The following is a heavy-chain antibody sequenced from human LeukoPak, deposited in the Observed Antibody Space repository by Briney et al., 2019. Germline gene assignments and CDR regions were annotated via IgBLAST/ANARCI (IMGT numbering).Heavy chain of an antibody. D-gene: IGHD3-22*01. J-gene: IGHJ4*02. CDR3: ARTYYDSSGYYYLFDY. V-gene: IGHV4-34*09. CDR1: GGSFSGYY. CDR2: INHSGST. Sequence: SETLSLTCAVYGGSFSGYYWSWIRQPPGKGLEWIGEINHSGSTYYNPSLKSRVTISVDTSKNQFSLKLSSVTAADTAVYYCARTYYDSSGYYYLFDYWGQGTLVTVSS.